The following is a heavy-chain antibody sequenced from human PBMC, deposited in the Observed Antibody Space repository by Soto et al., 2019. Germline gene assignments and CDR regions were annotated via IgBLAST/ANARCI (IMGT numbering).Heavy chain of an antibody. CDR1: GFTFSNYA. J-gene: IGHJ4*02. CDR3: AKDHQRSRWSPGDYFDP. CDR2: ISGSGGRT. V-gene: IGHV3-23*01. Sequence: EVQLLESGGGLVQPGGSLRLSCAASGFTFSNYAMNWVRQAPGKGLGWVSTISGSGGRTFYADSVKGQFTISRGNSKNTLYLKMNGLRAEDTAVNYCAKDHQRSRWSPGDYFDPWGQGTLVTVSS. D-gene: IGHD6-13*01.